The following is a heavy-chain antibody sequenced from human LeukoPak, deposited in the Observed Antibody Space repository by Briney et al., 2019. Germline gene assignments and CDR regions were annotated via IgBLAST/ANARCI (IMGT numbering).Heavy chain of an antibody. V-gene: IGHV4-4*09. Sequence: SETLSLTCTVSGGSISTYYWSWIRQPPGKGLEWIGYIYTSGSTNYNPSLKSRVTISLDTSKNQFSLKLSSVTAADTAVYYCARQLGSWYSSSTPLFDYWGQGTLVTVSS. J-gene: IGHJ4*02. CDR1: GGSISTYY. D-gene: IGHD6-6*01. CDR2: IYTSGST. CDR3: ARQLGSWYSSSTPLFDY.